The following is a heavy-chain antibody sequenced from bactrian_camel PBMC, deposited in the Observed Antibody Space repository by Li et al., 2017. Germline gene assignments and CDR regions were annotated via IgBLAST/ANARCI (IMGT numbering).Heavy chain of an antibody. CDR3: AADLARYCGAFSGFFARAS. D-gene: IGHD2*01. CDR2: VSTGGSST. J-gene: IGHJ4*01. CDR1: GFTNSRYC. V-gene: IGHV3S42*01. Sequence: VQLVESGGGSAQAGESLTLSCEVSGFTNSRYCMGWFRQAPGQKREAVAAVSTGGSSTMYVDSVKGRFTISRESGKNTVHLQMNSLKPEDSAMYYCAADLARYCGAFSGFFARASWGQGTQVTVS.